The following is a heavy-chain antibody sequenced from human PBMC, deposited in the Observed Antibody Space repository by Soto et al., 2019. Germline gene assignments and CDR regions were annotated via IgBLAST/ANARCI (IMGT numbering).Heavy chain of an antibody. Sequence: QPGGSLRLSCAASGFTFSSYAMSWVRQAPGKGLEWVSAISGSGGSTYYADSVKGRFTISRDNSKNTLYLQMNSLRAEDTAVYYCAKDSGVVPAASMGGENYYYYYYMDVWGKGTTVTVSS. V-gene: IGHV3-23*01. D-gene: IGHD2-2*01. J-gene: IGHJ6*03. CDR2: ISGSGGST. CDR3: AKDSGVVPAASMGGENYYYYYYMDV. CDR1: GFTFSSYA.